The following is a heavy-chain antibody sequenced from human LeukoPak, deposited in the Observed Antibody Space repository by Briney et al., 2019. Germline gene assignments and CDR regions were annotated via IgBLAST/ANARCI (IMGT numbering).Heavy chain of an antibody. D-gene: IGHD6-13*01. CDR2: FDPEVGDK. CDR3: ATDSDPWGPAAGTIDY. CDR1: GHALSDLS. V-gene: IGHV1-24*01. J-gene: IGHJ4*01. Sequence: ASVKLSCKISGHALSDLSIHWVRQAPGRGPEWMGGFDPEVGDKMHAQKFQGRVTMTEDTSTDTAYMELNSLRSEDTAVYYCATDSDPWGPAAGTIDYWGQGTLLTVSS.